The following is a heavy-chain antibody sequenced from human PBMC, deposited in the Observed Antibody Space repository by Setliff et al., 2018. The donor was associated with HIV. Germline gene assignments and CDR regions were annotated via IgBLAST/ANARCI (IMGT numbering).Heavy chain of an antibody. Sequence: GGSLRLSCAASGFTFSSYAMSWVRQAPGKGLEWVSAISGSGGSTYYADSVKGRFTISRDNSKNTLYLQMNSLIAEDTAVNYCAKDLYYYMDVWGKGTTVTVSS. CDR1: GFTFSSYA. CDR2: ISGSGGST. J-gene: IGHJ6*03. CDR3: AKDLYYYMDV. V-gene: IGHV3-23*01.